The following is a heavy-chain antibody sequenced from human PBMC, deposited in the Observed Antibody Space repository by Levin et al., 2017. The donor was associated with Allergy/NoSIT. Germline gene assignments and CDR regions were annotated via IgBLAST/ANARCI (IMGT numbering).Heavy chain of an antibody. D-gene: IGHD2-2*01. V-gene: IGHV4-59*01. CDR2: IYYSGST. Sequence: SETLSLTCTVSGGSISTYYWSWIRQPPGKGLEWIGYIYYSGSTTYNPSLKSRVTISVDTSKNQFSLKLTSVTAADTAVYYCAREPDVVPAAVGAFDIWGQGTMVTVSS. CDR3: AREPDVVPAAVGAFDI. J-gene: IGHJ3*02. CDR1: GGSISTYY.